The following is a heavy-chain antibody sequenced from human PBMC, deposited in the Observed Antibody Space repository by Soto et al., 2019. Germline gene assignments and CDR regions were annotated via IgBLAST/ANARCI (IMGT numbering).Heavy chain of an antibody. J-gene: IGHJ4*02. D-gene: IGHD3-3*01. Sequence: GGSLRLSCAASGFTFSSYGMHWVRQAPGKGLEWVAVISYDGSNKYYADSVKGRFTISRDNSKNTLYLQMNSLRAEDTAVYYCAKDSRYDFWSGYYPAYVDYWGQGTLVTV. V-gene: IGHV3-30*18. CDR2: ISYDGSNK. CDR3: AKDSRYDFWSGYYPAYVDY. CDR1: GFTFSSYG.